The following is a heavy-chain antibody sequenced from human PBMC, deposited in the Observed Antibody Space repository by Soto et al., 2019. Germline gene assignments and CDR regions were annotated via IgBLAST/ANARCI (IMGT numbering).Heavy chain of an antibody. V-gene: IGHV3-21*01. D-gene: IGHD4-17*01. J-gene: IGHJ4*02. CDR1: GFTFSSYS. CDR2: ISSSSSYI. Sequence: EVQLVESGGGLVKPGGSLRLSCAASGFTFSSYSMNWVRQAPGKGLEWVSSISSSSSYIYYADSVKGRFTISRDNAKNSLYLQMNSLRAEDTAVYYCAREWADYGYRARFDYWGQGTLVTVSS. CDR3: AREWADYGYRARFDY.